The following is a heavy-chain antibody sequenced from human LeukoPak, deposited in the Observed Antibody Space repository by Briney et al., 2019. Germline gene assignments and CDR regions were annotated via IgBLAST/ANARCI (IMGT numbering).Heavy chain of an antibody. J-gene: IGHJ3*02. V-gene: IGHV3-30*02. CDR1: GFTFSSYG. CDR3: AKDPWRIQLWLHDAFDI. CDR2: IRYDGSNK. D-gene: IGHD5-18*01. Sequence: GGSLRLSCAASGFTFSSYGMHWVRQAPGKGLEWVAFIRYDGSNKYYADSVKGRFTIARDNSKNTLYLQMNSLRAEDTAVYYCAKDPWRIQLWLHDAFDIWGQGTMVTVSS.